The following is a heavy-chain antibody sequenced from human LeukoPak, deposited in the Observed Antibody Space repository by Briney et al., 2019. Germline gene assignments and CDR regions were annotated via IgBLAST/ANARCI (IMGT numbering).Heavy chain of an antibody. V-gene: IGHV3-30*02. Sequence: GGSLRLSCAASGFTFSSYGMHWVRQAPGKGLEWVAFIRYDGSNKYYADSVKGRFTISRDNSKNTLYLQMNSLRAEDTAVYYCAKTADFWGGFYTPGKGGGGGQGTLVTVSS. J-gene: IGHJ4*02. CDR3: AKTADFWGGFYTPGKGGG. D-gene: IGHD3-3*01. CDR2: IRYDGSNK. CDR1: GFTFSSYG.